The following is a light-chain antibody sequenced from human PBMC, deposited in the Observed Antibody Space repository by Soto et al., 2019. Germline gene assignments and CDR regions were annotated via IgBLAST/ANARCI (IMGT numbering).Light chain of an antibody. CDR1: SSDVGGYNY. CDR2: DVS. Sequence: QSVLTQPASVSGSPGQSNTISCTGTSSDVGGYNYVSWYQQHPGKAPKLMIYDVSNRPSGVSNRFSGSKSGNTASLTISGLQAEDEADYYCSSYTSSSTVHVVFGGGTKLTVL. CDR3: SSYTSSSTVHVV. J-gene: IGLJ2*01. V-gene: IGLV2-14*01.